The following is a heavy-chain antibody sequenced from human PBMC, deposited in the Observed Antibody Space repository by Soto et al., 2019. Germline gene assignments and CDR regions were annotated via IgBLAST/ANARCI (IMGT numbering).Heavy chain of an antibody. Sequence: QVQLVQSGAEVKKPGSSVKVSCKASGGTFSSYAISWVRQAPGQGLEWMGGIIPIFGTANYAQKFQGRVTITADESTSTAYMELSSLRSEDTAVYYCARADGKGLSYGYYYYYGMDVWGQGTTVTVSS. V-gene: IGHV1-69*01. CDR2: IIPIFGTA. CDR3: ARADGKGLSYGYYYYYGMDV. D-gene: IGHD3-10*01. J-gene: IGHJ6*02. CDR1: GGTFSSYA.